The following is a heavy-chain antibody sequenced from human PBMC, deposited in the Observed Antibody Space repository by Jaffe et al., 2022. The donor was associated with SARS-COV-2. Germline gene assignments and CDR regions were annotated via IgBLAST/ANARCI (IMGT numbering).Heavy chain of an antibody. CDR2: INPNSGGT. D-gene: IGHD3-16*01. Sequence: QVQLVQSGAEVKKPGASVKVSCKASGYTFTGYYMHWVRQAPGQGLEWMGWINPNSGGTNYAQKFQGRVTMTRDTSISTAYMELSRLRSDDTAVYYCAIMITFGGVNDAFDIWGQGTMVTVSS. CDR1: GYTFTGYY. CDR3: AIMITFGGVNDAFDI. V-gene: IGHV1-2*02. J-gene: IGHJ3*02.